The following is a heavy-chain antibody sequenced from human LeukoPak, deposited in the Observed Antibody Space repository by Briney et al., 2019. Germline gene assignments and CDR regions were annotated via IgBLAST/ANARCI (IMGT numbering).Heavy chain of an antibody. Sequence: PGGSLRLSCAASGFTFSTYAMSWVRQTPGKGLEWVSVVSGSGSSTYYADSVKGRFTISRDNSKNTVYLQMSSLRVEDTAVYYCARILAAAGTDYWGQGTLVTVSS. CDR3: ARILAAAGTDY. J-gene: IGHJ4*02. D-gene: IGHD6-13*01. CDR2: VSGSGSST. CDR1: GFTFSTYA. V-gene: IGHV3-23*01.